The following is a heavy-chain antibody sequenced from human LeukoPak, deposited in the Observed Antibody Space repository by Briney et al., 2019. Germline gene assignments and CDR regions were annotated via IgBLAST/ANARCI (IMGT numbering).Heavy chain of an antibody. Sequence: PGGSLRLSCTVSGFTVSSNSMSWVRQAPGKGLEWVSFIYSDNTHYSDSVKGRFTISRDNSKNTLYLQMNSLRAEDTALYYCARLRFTIFGVVRYYMDVWGKGTTVTVSS. D-gene: IGHD3-3*01. V-gene: IGHV3-53*01. CDR2: IYSDNT. J-gene: IGHJ6*03. CDR1: GFTVSSNS. CDR3: ARLRFTIFGVVRYYMDV.